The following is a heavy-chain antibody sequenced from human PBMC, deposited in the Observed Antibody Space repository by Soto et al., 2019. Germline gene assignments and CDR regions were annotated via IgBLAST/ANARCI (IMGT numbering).Heavy chain of an antibody. Sequence: PSETLSLTCTVSGDSISSASYFWSWIRQPPGNGLEWIGSFFYSGRTFYNPSLESRVTISIDTSKNQVSLRLTSVTAADTAVYFCARQVCTSAGCSTVNWFDPWGQGTLVTVS. J-gene: IGHJ5*02. V-gene: IGHV4-39*01. CDR1: GDSISSASYF. CDR3: ARQVCTSAGCSTVNWFDP. D-gene: IGHD2-8*02. CDR2: FFYSGRT.